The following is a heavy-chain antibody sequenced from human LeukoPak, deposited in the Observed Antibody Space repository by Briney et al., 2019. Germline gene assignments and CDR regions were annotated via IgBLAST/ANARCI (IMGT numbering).Heavy chain of an antibody. CDR3: TTEHNTDYGSGSYS. CDR1: GFTFINYA. J-gene: IGHJ4*02. Sequence: GGSLRLSCAASGFTFINYAMTWVRQAPGKGLEWVSTVLGSGDSTFYADSVKGRFTISRDDSKNTLYLQMNSLKTEDTAVYYCTTEHNTDYGSGSYSWGQGTLVTVSS. D-gene: IGHD3-10*01. CDR2: VLGSGDST. V-gene: IGHV3-23*01.